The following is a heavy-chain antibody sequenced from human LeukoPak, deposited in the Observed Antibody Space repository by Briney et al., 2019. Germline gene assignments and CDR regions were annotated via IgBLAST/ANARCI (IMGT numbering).Heavy chain of an antibody. CDR1: GYTSTGYY. CDR2: INPNSGGT. Sequence: ASVTVSCKASGYTSTGYYMHWVRQAPGQGLEWMGWINPNSGGTNYAQKFQGRVTMTRDTSISTAYMELSRLRSDDTAVYYCARYYDSSGYYPNWFDPWGQGTLVTVSS. D-gene: IGHD3-22*01. V-gene: IGHV1-2*02. CDR3: ARYYDSSGYYPNWFDP. J-gene: IGHJ5*02.